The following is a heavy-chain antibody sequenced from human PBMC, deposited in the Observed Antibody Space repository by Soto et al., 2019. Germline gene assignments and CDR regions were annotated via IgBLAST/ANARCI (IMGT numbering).Heavy chain of an antibody. J-gene: IGHJ4*02. V-gene: IGHV3-7*01. D-gene: IGHD2-2*01. CDR2: IKEDGSEE. CDR3: ATAISSPFSNFDY. CDR1: GFTFSTYW. Sequence: EVQLVQSGGDLVQPGGSLRLSCVASGFTFSTYWMTWVRQAPGMGLEWVAGIKEDGSEEVYMDSVKGRFSISRDNAKTSLYLQLNSLRAEDTAVYYCATAISSPFSNFDYWGQGSLVTVSS.